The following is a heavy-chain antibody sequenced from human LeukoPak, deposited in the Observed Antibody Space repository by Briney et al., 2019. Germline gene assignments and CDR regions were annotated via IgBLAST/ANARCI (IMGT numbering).Heavy chain of an antibody. CDR1: GFTFSSYA. Sequence: PGGSLRLSCAASGFTFSSYAMSWVRQAPGKGLEWVSVISGSGGSTYYADSVKGRFTISRDNSKNTLYLQMNSLRAEDTAVYYCAKDKAAHYYYHYMDVWGKGTTVTVSS. J-gene: IGHJ6*03. CDR2: ISGSGGST. CDR3: AKDKAAHYYYHYMDV. V-gene: IGHV3-23*01. D-gene: IGHD6-13*01.